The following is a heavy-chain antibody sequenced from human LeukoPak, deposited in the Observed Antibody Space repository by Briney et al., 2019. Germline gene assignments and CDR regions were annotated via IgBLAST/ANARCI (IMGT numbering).Heavy chain of an antibody. D-gene: IGHD2-21*02. V-gene: IGHV4-61*09. Sequence: SQTLSLICTVTGGSISSGDDYWSWIRQPAGKELEWVGHIYSSGSTNYNPSLKSRVTISVDTSKNRFSLNLNSVTAADTAVYYCARGQCGGNCAFALYFDLWGRGTLVTVSS. CDR1: GGSISSGDDY. J-gene: IGHJ2*01. CDR3: ARGQCGGNCAFALYFDL. CDR2: IYSSGST.